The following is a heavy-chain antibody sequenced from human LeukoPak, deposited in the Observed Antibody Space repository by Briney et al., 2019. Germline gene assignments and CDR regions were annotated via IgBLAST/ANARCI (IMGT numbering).Heavy chain of an antibody. Sequence: PSETLSLTCTVSGGSISSSSYYWGWIRQPPGKGLEWIGSIYYSGSTYYNPSLKSRVTISVDTSKNQFSLKLSSVTAADTAVYYCARAPGYGSGSYYMSFFELRSYYYYMDVWGKGTTVTVSS. V-gene: IGHV4-39*01. D-gene: IGHD3-10*01. CDR1: GGSISSSSYY. CDR2: IYYSGST. J-gene: IGHJ6*03. CDR3: ARAPGYGSGSYYMSFFELRSYYYYMDV.